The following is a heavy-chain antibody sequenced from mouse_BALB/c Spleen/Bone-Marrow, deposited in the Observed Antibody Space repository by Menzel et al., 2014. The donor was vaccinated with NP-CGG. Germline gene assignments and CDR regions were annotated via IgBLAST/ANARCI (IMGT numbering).Heavy chain of an antibody. V-gene: IGHV2-9*02. CDR2: IWAGGST. Sequence: VKLVESGPGLVAPSQSLSITCTVSGFSLTSYGVHWVRQPPGKFLEWLGVIWAGGSTNYNSALMSRLSISKDNSKSQVFLKMNSLQTDDTAMCYCARGSYYEGAMDYWGQGTSVTVSS. CDR1: GFSLTSYG. J-gene: IGHJ4*01. CDR3: ARGSYYEGAMDY. D-gene: IGHD1-1*01.